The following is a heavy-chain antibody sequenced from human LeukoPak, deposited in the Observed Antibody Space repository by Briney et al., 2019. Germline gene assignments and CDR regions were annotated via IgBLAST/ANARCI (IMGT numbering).Heavy chain of an antibody. CDR2: IYPGDSDT. Sequence: GESLKISCKGSGYSFTNYWIAWVRQMPGKGLECMGIIYPGDSDTRYSPSFQGQVTVSADMSISTAYLQWSSLKASDTAVYYCARRYSGYDCYFDYWGQGTLVTVSS. D-gene: IGHD5-12*01. V-gene: IGHV5-51*01. J-gene: IGHJ4*02. CDR3: ARRYSGYDCYFDY. CDR1: GYSFTNYW.